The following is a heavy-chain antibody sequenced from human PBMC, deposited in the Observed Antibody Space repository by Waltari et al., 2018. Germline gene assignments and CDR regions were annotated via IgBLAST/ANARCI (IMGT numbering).Heavy chain of an antibody. V-gene: IGHV3-7*01. CDR3: VRTARLAEY. CDR1: GFTFSDYW. J-gene: IGHJ4*02. Sequence: EVQLVELGGGLVQPGGSLRLPVAASGFTFSDYWMTWVRQAPGKGLEFVANIEQDGNEKNYVDSVKGRFTISRDNAKNSLYLQMNSLRVEDTAVYYCVRTARLAEYWGQGTLVTVSS. CDR2: IEQDGNEK. D-gene: IGHD4-17*01.